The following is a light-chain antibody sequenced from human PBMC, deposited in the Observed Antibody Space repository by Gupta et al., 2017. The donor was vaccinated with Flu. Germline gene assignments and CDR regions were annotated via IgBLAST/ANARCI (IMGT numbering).Light chain of an antibody. CDR1: SNIVGNQG. CDR3: SALDSSLSAQEV. V-gene: IGLV10-54*02. J-gene: IGLJ1*01. CDR2: RNN. Sequence: QAGLTQPPSVSKGLRQTATLTCTGNSNIVGNQGAAWLQQHQGHPPKLLSYRNNNRPSGISERFSASRSGNTASLTITGLQPEDEADYYCSALDSSLSAQEVFGTGTKVTVL.